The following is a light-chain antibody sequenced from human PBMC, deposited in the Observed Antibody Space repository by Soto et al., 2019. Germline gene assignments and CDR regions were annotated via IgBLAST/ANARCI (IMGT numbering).Light chain of an antibody. Sequence: EMVMTQSPATLSVSLGERASLSCRASQSISSNLAWYQQKPGQAPRLLIYGASTRATGIPDRFSGSGSGTDFTLTISSLQSEDFAVYFCQQYNNWRSYTFGQGTKVDIK. CDR1: QSISSN. J-gene: IGKJ2*01. V-gene: IGKV3-15*01. CDR3: QQYNNWRSYT. CDR2: GAS.